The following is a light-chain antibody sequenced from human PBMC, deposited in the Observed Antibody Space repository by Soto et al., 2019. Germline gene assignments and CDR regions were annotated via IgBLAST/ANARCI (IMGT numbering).Light chain of an antibody. CDR3: AAWDDSLNGSV. CDR1: SSNIGSYT. J-gene: IGLJ1*01. V-gene: IGLV1-44*01. Sequence: QSVLTQPPSASGTPGQTVTVSCSGSSSNIGSYTVNWYQQLPRTAPKLVIYSNHQRPSGVADRFSGSKSGTSASLAISGLQSEHEADYYCAAWDDSLNGSVFGSGTKVTVL. CDR2: SNH.